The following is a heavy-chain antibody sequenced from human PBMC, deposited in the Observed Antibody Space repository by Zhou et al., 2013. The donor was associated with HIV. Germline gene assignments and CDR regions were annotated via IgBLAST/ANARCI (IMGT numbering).Heavy chain of an antibody. V-gene: IGHV4-38-2*01. CDR1: GYSISSVYY. J-gene: IGHJ6*02. Sequence: QVQLQESGPGLVKPSETLSLTCAVSGYSISSVYYWGWIRQPPGKGLEWIGSIYHSGSTYYNPSLKSRVTISVDTPKNQLSLKLNSVAAADTAVYYCAGITVILEFVGYGMDVWGQGTTVTVSS. D-gene: IGHD4-17*01. CDR2: IYHSGST. CDR3: AGITVILEFVGYGMDV.